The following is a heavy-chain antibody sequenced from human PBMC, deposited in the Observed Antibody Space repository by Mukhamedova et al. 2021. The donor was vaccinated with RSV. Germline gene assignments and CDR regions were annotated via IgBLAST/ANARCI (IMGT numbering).Heavy chain of an antibody. J-gene: IGHJ4*02. CDR3: ARLGGGLESCADY. V-gene: IGHV3-21*01. D-gene: IGHD1-1*01. CDR2: ISSSSSYI. Sequence: ISSSSSYIYYADSVKGRFTISRDNAKNSLYLQMNSLRAEDKAVYYCARLGGGLESCADYCGPGTLVTVSS.